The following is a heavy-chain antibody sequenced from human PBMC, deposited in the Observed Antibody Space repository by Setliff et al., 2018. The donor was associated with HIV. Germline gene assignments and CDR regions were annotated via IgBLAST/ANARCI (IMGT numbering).Heavy chain of an antibody. CDR1: GFTFSSYG. Sequence: GGSLRLSCAASGFTFSSYGMHWVRQAPGKGLEWLAFIWYDGSKTYYADSVQGRFTISRDTPSNTVYLQMNSLRAEDTALYYCAKDSEAVAVKYYYMDVWGRGTTVTVSS. CDR2: IWYDGSKT. J-gene: IGHJ6*03. V-gene: IGHV3-30*02. D-gene: IGHD6-19*01. CDR3: AKDSEAVAVKYYYMDV.